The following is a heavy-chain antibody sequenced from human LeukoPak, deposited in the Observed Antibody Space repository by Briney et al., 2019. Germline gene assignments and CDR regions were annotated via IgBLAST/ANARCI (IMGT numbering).Heavy chain of an antibody. Sequence: ASVKVSCKVSGYTLTELSMHWVRQAPGKGLEWMGGFDPEDGETIYAQKFQGRVTMTEDTSTDTAYMELSSVRCEDTAVYYCAPVWGSAFDIWGQGTMVTVSS. D-gene: IGHD7-27*01. CDR2: FDPEDGET. J-gene: IGHJ3*02. V-gene: IGHV1-24*01. CDR3: APVWGSAFDI. CDR1: GYTLTELS.